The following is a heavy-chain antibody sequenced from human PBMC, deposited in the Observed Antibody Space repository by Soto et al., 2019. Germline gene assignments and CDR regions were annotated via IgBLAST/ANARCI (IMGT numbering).Heavy chain of an antibody. V-gene: IGHV4-31*03. CDR2: VSPSGTT. CDR3: ARDRASYGMDV. J-gene: IGHJ6*02. Sequence: QVQLQEWGPGLVKPSQTLSLTCTVSGDSISVGYYWSWIRQHPGKGLEWIGYVSPSGTTYYNPSLKSRVSISTDTSKNQFSLEVSSVTAVDTAVYYCARDRASYGMDVWGQGTTVTVSS. CDR1: GDSISVGYY.